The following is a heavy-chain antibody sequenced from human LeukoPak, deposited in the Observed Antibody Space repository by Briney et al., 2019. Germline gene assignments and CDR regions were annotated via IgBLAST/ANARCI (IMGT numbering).Heavy chain of an antibody. D-gene: IGHD3-3*01. J-gene: IGHJ5*02. Sequence: SETLSLTCTVSGGSISSGSYYWSWIRQPAGKGLEWIGRIYTSGSTNYNPSLKSRVTISVDTSKNQFSLKLSSVTAADTAVYYCARDVSADYNFWSGYPKNWFYPWGQGTLVTVSS. CDR3: ARDVSADYNFWSGYPKNWFYP. CDR2: IYTSGST. V-gene: IGHV4-61*02. CDR1: GGSISSGSYY.